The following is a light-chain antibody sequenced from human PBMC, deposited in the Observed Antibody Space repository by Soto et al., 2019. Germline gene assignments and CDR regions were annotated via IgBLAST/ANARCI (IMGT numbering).Light chain of an antibody. J-gene: IGKJ3*01. CDR2: GAS. Sequence: EIVMTQSPATLSVSPGERATLSCRASQSVSSNLAWYQQKPGQAPRLLIYGASTRATGIPARFSGSGSGTEFTLTISSLQSEDFAVYYCQQYNNWHLTFGPGTRWIS. CDR1: QSVSSN. CDR3: QQYNNWHLT. V-gene: IGKV3-15*01.